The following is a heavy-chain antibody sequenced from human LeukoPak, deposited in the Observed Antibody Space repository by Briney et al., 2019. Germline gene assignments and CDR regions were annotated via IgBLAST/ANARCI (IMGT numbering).Heavy chain of an antibody. J-gene: IGHJ3*01. Sequence: PSETLSLTCAVSGGSISSNFYWGWIRQSPGKGLKWIATMYPTLYHGGRTFYSPSLKSRVTMSLHKSQNQFSLKLSAVTAADTAVYYCAISIGYSYGDDAFDVWGPGTGVTVSS. CDR1: GGSISSNFY. CDR2: MYPTLYHGGRT. CDR3: AISIGYSYGDDAFDV. V-gene: IGHV4-38-2*01. D-gene: IGHD5-18*01.